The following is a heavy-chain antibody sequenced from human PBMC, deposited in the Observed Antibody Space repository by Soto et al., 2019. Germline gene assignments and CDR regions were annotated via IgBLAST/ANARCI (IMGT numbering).Heavy chain of an antibody. Sequence: QVQLVQSGAEVKKPGSSVKVSCTASGGTFSSYAITWARQAPGQGLEWVGRIIPILGITNFSQKFQGIVTITADKSTSKAYMELSSLRSEDTAVYYCARSFSAYAYTVMDVWGQGTTGTFAS. D-gene: IGHD3-16*01. CDR1: GGTFSSYA. CDR3: ARSFSAYAYTVMDV. CDR2: IIPILGIT. J-gene: IGHJ6*02. V-gene: IGHV1-69*02.